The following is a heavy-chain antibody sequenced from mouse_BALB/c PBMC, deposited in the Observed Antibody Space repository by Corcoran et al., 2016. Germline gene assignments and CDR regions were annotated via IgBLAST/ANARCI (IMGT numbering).Heavy chain of an antibody. CDR2: IDPANGNT. CDR1: GFNLKDTY. D-gene: IGHD2-10*02. Sequence: EVQLQQSGAELVKPGASVKLSCTASGFNLKDTYMHWVKQRPEQGLEWIGRIDPANGNTKYDPKFQGKATITADTSSNTAYLQLSSLTSEDTAVYYGARGYDSRFAYWGQGTLVTVSA. CDR3: ARGYDSRFAY. J-gene: IGHJ3*01. V-gene: IGHV14-3*02.